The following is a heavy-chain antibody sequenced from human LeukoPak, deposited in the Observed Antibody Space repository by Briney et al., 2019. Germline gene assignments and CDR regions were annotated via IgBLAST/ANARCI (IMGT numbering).Heavy chain of an antibody. CDR3: ARDGYNSGLFDY. Sequence: GGSLGLSCAASGFTFSSYSMNWVRQAPGKGLEWVSSISSSSSYIYYADSVKGRFTISRDNAKNSLYLQMNSLRAEDTAVYYCARDGYNSGLFDYWGQGTLVTVSS. CDR1: GFTFSSYS. CDR2: ISSSSSYI. V-gene: IGHV3-21*01. J-gene: IGHJ4*02. D-gene: IGHD5-24*01.